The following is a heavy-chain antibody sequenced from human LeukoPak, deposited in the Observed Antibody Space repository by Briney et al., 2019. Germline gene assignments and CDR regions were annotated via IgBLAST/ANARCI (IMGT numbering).Heavy chain of an antibody. J-gene: IGHJ6*03. CDR3: ARAEVLRYFDWSGGYYYYYMDV. CDR1: GYTLTELS. D-gene: IGHD3-9*01. CDR2: FDPEDGET. V-gene: IGHV1-24*01. Sequence: ASVKVSCKVPGYTLTELSMHWVRQAPGKGLEWMGGFDPEDGETIYAQKFQGRVTMAEDTSTDTAYMELSSLRSEDTAVYYCARAEVLRYFDWSGGYYYYYMDVWGKGTTVTVSS.